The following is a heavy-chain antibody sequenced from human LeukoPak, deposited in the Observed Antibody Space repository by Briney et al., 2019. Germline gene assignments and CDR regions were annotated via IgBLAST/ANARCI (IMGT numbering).Heavy chain of an antibody. D-gene: IGHD1-1*01. CDR3: AGGLNDDAFDI. J-gene: IGHJ3*02. V-gene: IGHV4-59*08. Sequence: PSETLSLTCTVSDGSITNYDWSWVRQPPGKGLEFIGHVHYSGTTNYNPSLKSRVTISVDTSKNQFSLKLSSVTAADTAVYYCAGGLNDDAFDIWGQGTMVTVSS. CDR1: DGSITNYD. CDR2: VHYSGTT.